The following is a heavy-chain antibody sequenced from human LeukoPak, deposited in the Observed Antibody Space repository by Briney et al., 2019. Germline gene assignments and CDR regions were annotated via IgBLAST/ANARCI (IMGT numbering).Heavy chain of an antibody. CDR3: AKDRRAGSYDY. V-gene: IGHV3-7*03. J-gene: IGHJ4*02. Sequence: GGSLRLSCEASGFTFSSYWMSWVRQAPGKGLEWVANIKEDGSEKYFVDSVKGRFTISRDNAKNPLYLQMNSLRAEDTAVYYCAKDRRAGSYDYWGQGTLVTVSS. CDR1: GFTFSSYW. D-gene: IGHD3-10*01. CDR2: IKEDGSEK.